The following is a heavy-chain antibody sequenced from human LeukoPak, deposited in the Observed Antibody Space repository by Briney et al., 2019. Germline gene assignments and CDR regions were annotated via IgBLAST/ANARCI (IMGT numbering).Heavy chain of an antibody. CDR1: GYTFTGYY. D-gene: IGHD2-15*01. CDR2: INPNSGGT. V-gene: IGHV1-2*02. Sequence: SVTVSFKASGYTFTGYYMHWVRQAPGQGLEWMGWINPNSGGTNYAQKFQGRVTMTRDTSISTAYMELSRLRSDDTAVYYCARLLEGYCSGGSCYSNDYWGQGTLVTVSS. J-gene: IGHJ4*02. CDR3: ARLLEGYCSGGSCYSNDY.